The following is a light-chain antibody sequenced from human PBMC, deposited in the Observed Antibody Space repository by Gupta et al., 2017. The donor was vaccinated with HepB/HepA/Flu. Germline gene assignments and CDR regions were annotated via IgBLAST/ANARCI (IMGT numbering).Light chain of an antibody. CDR2: DAS. CDR1: QNIMTY. CDR3: QQSDNTLGLT. Sequence: DIQMTQSPSSLSASVGDRVTITCRASQNIMTYLNWYQYKPGKAPEVLIYDASRLQSGVPSRFSGSGSGTDFTLTISHRQPEDFATYYCQQSDNTLGLTFGHGTTVDLK. V-gene: IGKV1-39*01. J-gene: IGKJ3*01.